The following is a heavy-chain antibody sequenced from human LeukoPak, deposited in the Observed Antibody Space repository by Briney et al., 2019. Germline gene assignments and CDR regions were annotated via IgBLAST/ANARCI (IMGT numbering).Heavy chain of an antibody. Sequence: ASVKVSCKASGYTFTGYYMHWVRQAPGQGLEWMGWINPNSGGTNYAQKFQGRVTMTRDTSISTAYMELSRLRSDDTAVYYCARVLDPITMIVVDAFDIWGQGTMVTVSS. CDR3: ARVLDPITMIVVDAFDI. CDR2: INPNSGGT. V-gene: IGHV1-2*02. D-gene: IGHD3-22*01. CDR1: GYTFTGYY. J-gene: IGHJ3*02.